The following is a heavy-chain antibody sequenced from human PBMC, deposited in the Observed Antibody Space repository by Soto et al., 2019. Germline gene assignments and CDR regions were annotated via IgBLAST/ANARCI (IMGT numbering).Heavy chain of an antibody. CDR3: TRDYGDYESGAVYYYYGMDV. CDR1: GFTFSGSA. Sequence: GGSLRLSCAASGFTFSGSAMHWVRQASGKGLEWVGRIRSKANSYATAYAASVKGRFTISRDDSKNTAYLQMNSLKTEDTAVYYCTRDYGDYESGAVYYYYGMDVWGQGTTVTVSS. J-gene: IGHJ6*02. CDR2: IRSKANSYAT. D-gene: IGHD4-17*01. V-gene: IGHV3-73*01.